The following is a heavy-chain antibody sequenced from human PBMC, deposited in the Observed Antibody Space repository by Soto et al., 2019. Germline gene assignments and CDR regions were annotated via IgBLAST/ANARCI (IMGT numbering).Heavy chain of an antibody. Sequence: SETLSLTCTVSGGSISSYYWSWIRQPPGKGLEWIGYIYYSGSTNYNPSLKSRVTISVDTSKNQFSLKLSSVTAADTAVYYCARNTAMATNDYWGQGTLVTVSS. CDR1: GGSISSYY. V-gene: IGHV4-59*08. D-gene: IGHD5-18*01. CDR2: IYYSGST. CDR3: ARNTAMATNDY. J-gene: IGHJ4*02.